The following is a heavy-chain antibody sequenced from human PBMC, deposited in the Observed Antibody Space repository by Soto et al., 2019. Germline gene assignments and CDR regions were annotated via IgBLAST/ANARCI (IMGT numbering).Heavy chain of an antibody. CDR1: GDSVSSDDYY. V-gene: IGHV4-30-4*01. D-gene: IGHD6-6*01. J-gene: IGHJ4*02. Sequence: SETLSLTCTVSGDSVSSDDYYWTWIRQPPGKGLEWIGYIYYTGSTNYNPSLKSRLTISVDTSKNQFSLKLNSVSAADTAVYYCARDRSNSPDYFDFWGQGTLVTV. CDR3: ARDRSNSPDYFDF. CDR2: IYYTGST.